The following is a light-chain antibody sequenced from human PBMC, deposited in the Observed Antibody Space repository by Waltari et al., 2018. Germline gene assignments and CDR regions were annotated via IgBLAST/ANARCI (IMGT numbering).Light chain of an antibody. J-gene: IGLJ2*01. CDR3: QAWDSST. CDR1: KLGAKY. V-gene: IGLV3-1*01. Sequence: SYELTPPPSVSVSPGHTATLPCSGDKLGAKYACWYQQKPGQSPVLVIYQDSKRPSGIPERFSGSNSGNTATLTISGTQAMDEADYYCQAWDSSTFGGGTKLTVL. CDR2: QDS.